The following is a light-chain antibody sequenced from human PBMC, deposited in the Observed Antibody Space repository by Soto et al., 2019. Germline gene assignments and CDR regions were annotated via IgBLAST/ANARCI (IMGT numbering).Light chain of an antibody. Sequence: QSVLTQAACVSGSPGQSITISCAGTSGDVGGYNYVSWYQQHPGKAPKLMIYDVSNRPSGVSNRFSGSKSGNTASLTISGLQAEDEADYYCSSYTSSSTLGVFGTGTKVTVL. CDR3: SSYTSSSTLGV. CDR1: SGDVGGYNY. V-gene: IGLV2-14*01. J-gene: IGLJ1*01. CDR2: DVS.